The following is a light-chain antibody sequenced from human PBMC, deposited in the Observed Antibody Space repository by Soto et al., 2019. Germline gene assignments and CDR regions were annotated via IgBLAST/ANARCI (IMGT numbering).Light chain of an antibody. CDR3: AAWADSLNGYV. CDR2: SNN. J-gene: IGLJ1*01. CDR1: SSNIGSNT. Sequence: QSVLAQPPSASGTPGKRFTISCSGSSSNIGSNTVNWYQQLPGTAPKLLIYSNNQRPSGVPDRFSGSRSGTSASLAISGLQSEDEADYYCAAWADSLNGYVFGTGTKVTVL. V-gene: IGLV1-44*01.